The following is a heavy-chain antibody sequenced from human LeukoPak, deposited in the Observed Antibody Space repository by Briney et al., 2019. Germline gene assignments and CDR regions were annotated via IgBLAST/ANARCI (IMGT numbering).Heavy chain of an antibody. V-gene: IGHV3-23*01. CDR3: AKQVGSTWWYYYMDV. J-gene: IGHJ6*03. Sequence: GGSLRLSCAASGFTFSNFAMSWVRQAPGKGLEWVSALAGSDSSTYYADSVKGRFTVSRDNSKNTLYLQINSLRAEDTAVYYCAKQVGSTWWYYYMDVWGKGTTVTVSS. CDR2: LAGSDSST. CDR1: GFTFSNFA. D-gene: IGHD2-2*01.